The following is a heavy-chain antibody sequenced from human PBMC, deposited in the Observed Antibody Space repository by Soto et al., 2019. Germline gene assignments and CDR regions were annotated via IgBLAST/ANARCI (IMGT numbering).Heavy chain of an antibody. CDR2: INPSGGTT. Sequence: PSVKVSCKASGYTFTRYNVHWVRQAPGQGLEWMAIINPSGGTTYYVQKFEGRVTLTTDTSTSTVYMELSSLRSDDTAVYYCARVRGGGSEYFFDYWGQGTLVTVSS. J-gene: IGHJ4*02. D-gene: IGHD2-15*01. V-gene: IGHV1-46*01. CDR1: GYTFTRYN. CDR3: ARVRGGGSEYFFDY.